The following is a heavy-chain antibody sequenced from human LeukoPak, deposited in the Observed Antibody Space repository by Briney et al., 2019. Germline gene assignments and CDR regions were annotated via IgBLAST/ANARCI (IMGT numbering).Heavy chain of an antibody. CDR2: INPNSGGT. CDR1: GYTFTGYY. J-gene: IGHJ5*02. CDR3: ARDVPTVTIQHPSRNNWFDP. D-gene: IGHD4-17*01. V-gene: IGHV1-2*02. Sequence: ASVKVSCEASGYTFTGYYMHWVRQAPGQGLEWMGWINPNSGGTNYAQKFQGRVTMTRDTSISTAYMELSRLRSDDTAVYYCARDVPTVTIQHPSRNNWFDPWGQGTLVTVSS.